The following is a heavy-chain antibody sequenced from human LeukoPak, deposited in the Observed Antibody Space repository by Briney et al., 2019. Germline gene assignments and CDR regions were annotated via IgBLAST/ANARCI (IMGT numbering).Heavy chain of an antibody. Sequence: GGSLRLSCAASGFTFDDYAMHWVSQAPGKGLEWVSLITWDGFTTYYADSVKGRFTISRDNSKNSLYLQMNSLRGDDTAFYYCAKGVAGQQRGFDYWGQGTLVTVSS. V-gene: IGHV3-43D*04. J-gene: IGHJ4*02. CDR1: GFTFDDYA. D-gene: IGHD6-13*01. CDR3: AKGVAGQQRGFDY. CDR2: ITWDGFTT.